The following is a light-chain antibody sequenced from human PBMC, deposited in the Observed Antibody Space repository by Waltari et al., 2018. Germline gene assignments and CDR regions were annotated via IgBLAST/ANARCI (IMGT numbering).Light chain of an antibody. V-gene: IGKV3-20*01. Sequence: EIVLTQSPGTLSLSPGEPATLSCRASQSVGRSLVWYQQKPGQAPRLLIYDTYKRATGIPDRFSGSGSGTDFSLTISRPEPEDFAVYYCQKYDRLPATFGQGTKVEIK. CDR3: QKYDRLPAT. J-gene: IGKJ1*01. CDR1: QSVGRS. CDR2: DTY.